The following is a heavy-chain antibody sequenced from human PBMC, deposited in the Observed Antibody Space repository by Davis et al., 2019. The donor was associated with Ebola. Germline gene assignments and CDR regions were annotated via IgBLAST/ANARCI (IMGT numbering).Heavy chain of an antibody. CDR3: AKEDWWRFDP. Sequence: PGGSLRLSCAASGFSFSSHWMTWVRQAPGKGLESVAKINKDGSQKYYVDSVKGRFTISRDNAQNSLYLQMNSLRAEDTAMYYCAKEDWWRFDPWGQGTLVTVSS. V-gene: IGHV3-7*03. CDR2: INKDGSQK. J-gene: IGHJ5*02. D-gene: IGHD2-8*02. CDR1: GFSFSSHW.